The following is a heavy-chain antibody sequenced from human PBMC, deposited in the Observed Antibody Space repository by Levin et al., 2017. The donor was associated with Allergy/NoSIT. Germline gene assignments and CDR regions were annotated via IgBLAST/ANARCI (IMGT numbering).Heavy chain of an antibody. CDR3: TTDVRCSGGSCYASGIDY. Sequence: AGGSPRLSCSASGFAFSNTWMSWVRQAPGKGLEWVGRIQSKSEDGATDYAAPVKGRFTISRDDSKNTLYLQLNSLNTEDTAVYYCTTDVRCSGGSCYASGIDYWGQGTLVTVSS. V-gene: IGHV3-15*01. CDR1: GFAFSNTW. D-gene: IGHD2-15*01. J-gene: IGHJ4*02. CDR2: IQSKSEDGAT.